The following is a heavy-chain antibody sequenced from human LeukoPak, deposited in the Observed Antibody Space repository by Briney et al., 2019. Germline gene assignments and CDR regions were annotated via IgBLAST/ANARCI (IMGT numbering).Heavy chain of an antibody. CDR3: AREGRDYDSSGFLDY. CDR2: ISYDGGHQ. CDR1: GFTFNTYS. D-gene: IGHD3-22*01. Sequence: GGSLRLSCAASGFTFNTYSIHWVRRAPGERLEWVAVISYDGGHQYYTESVKGRITISRDNSKNTLYLQMNSLRPEDTALYYCAREGRDYDSSGFLDYWGQGTLVTVSS. J-gene: IGHJ4*02. V-gene: IGHV3-30-3*01.